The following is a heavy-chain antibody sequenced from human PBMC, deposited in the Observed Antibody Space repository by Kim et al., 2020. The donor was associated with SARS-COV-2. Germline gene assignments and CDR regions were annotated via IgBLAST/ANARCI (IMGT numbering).Heavy chain of an antibody. V-gene: IGHV3-23*01. CDR3: AKDPYYDFWSGYYFGY. Sequence: GGSLRLSCAASGFTFSNYAMSWVRQAPGKGLEWVSAISGSGGNTYYADSVKGRFTISRDNSMNTLYLQMNSLRAEDTAVYYCAKDPYYDFWSGYYFGYWGQGTLVTVSS. CDR2: ISGSGGNT. CDR1: GFTFSNYA. J-gene: IGHJ4*02. D-gene: IGHD3-3*01.